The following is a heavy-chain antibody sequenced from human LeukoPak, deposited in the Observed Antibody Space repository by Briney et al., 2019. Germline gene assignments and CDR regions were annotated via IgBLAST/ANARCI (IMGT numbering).Heavy chain of an antibody. D-gene: IGHD3-22*01. J-gene: IGHJ4*02. V-gene: IGHV4-34*01. CDR2: INHSGST. Sequence: SETLSLTCAVYGGSFSGYYWSWIRQPPGKGLEWIGEINHSGSTNYNPSLKSRVTISVDTSKNQFSLKLSSVTAADTAVYYCARVCGLFTTYDSSGYRDYWGQGTLVTVSS. CDR3: ARVCGLFTTYDSSGYRDY. CDR1: GGSFSGYY.